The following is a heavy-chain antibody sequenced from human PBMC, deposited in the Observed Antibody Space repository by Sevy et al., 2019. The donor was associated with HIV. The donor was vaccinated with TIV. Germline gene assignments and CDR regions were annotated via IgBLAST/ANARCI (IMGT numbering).Heavy chain of an antibody. CDR1: GYSFTSYW. V-gene: IGHV5-51*01. CDR3: ASLPGYSGYDYGFFDS. Sequence: GESLKISCKGSGYSFTSYWIGWVRQMPGKGLEWMAIIFGADSETRYSPSFQGRVTISDDKFFSTAYLQWSSLKASDTAMYFCASLPGYSGYDYGFFDSWGQGTLVTVSS. D-gene: IGHD5-12*01. J-gene: IGHJ4*02. CDR2: IFGADSET.